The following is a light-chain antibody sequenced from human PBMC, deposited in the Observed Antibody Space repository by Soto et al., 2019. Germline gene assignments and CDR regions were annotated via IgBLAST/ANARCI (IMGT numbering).Light chain of an antibody. CDR2: GAS. V-gene: IGKV3-15*01. CDR1: QSVSID. Sequence: EIVMTQSPATVPVSPGERVTLSFRASQSVSIDLAWYQQKPGQAPRLLIYGASTRATDIPATFTGSGSGTEFTLTISSLQSEDIAVYYCQQYNKWPQTFGQGTKVDIK. J-gene: IGKJ1*01. CDR3: QQYNKWPQT.